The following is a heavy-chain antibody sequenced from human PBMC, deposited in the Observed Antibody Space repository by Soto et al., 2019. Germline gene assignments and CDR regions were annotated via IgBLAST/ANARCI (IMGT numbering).Heavy chain of an antibody. CDR3: ARSLARLLWVPGSGNWFDP. J-gene: IGHJ5*02. CDR2: IYYSGST. D-gene: IGHD3-10*01. Sequence: PSETLSLTCTVSGGSISSSSYYWGWIRQPPGKGLEWIGSIYYSGSTYYNPSLKSRVTISVDTSKNQFSLKLSSVTAADTAVYYCARSLARLLWVPGSGNWFDPWGQGTLVTVSS. CDR1: GGSISSSSYY. V-gene: IGHV4-39*01.